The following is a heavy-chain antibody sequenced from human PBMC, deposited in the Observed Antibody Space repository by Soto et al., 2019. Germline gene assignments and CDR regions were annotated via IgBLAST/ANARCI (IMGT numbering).Heavy chain of an antibody. J-gene: IGHJ6*02. CDR2: ISSSSSYI. V-gene: IGHV3-21*01. CDR1: GLTFSTYS. D-gene: IGHD3-22*01. Sequence: PGGFLRLSCAASGLTFSTYSRNWVRQAPGKGLEWVSSISSSSSYIYYADSVKGRFTISRDNAKNSLYLQMNSLRAEDTAVYYCARYDSSGYYWPYYYYGMDVWGQGTTVTVSS. CDR3: ARYDSSGYYWPYYYYGMDV.